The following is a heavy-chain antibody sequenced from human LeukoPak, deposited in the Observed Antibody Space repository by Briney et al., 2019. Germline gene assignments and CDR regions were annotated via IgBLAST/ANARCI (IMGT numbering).Heavy chain of an antibody. CDR2: IYYSGST. CDR3: ARDLFGEDSSGYRIFNYFDY. D-gene: IGHD3-22*01. Sequence: SETLSLTCSVSGNFISTGSYYWSWLRQPPGKGLEWIGYIYYSGSTNYHPSLKSRVTISVDTSKNQFSLKLSSVTAADTAVYYCARDLFGEDSSGYRIFNYFDYWGQGTLVTVSS. J-gene: IGHJ4*02. CDR1: GNFISTGSYY. V-gene: IGHV4-61*01.